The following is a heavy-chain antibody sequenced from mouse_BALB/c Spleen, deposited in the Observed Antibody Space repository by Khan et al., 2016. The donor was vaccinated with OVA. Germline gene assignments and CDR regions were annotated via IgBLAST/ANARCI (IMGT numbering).Heavy chain of an antibody. CDR3: ARGNWQSYYFDY. Sequence: VQLQQSGPELVKPGTSVKMSCKASGYRFTSYIIHWVKQRPGQGLEWIGYINPYNGATKYNEKFKGKATLTSDKSSNKAYMELSSLTSEDSAVYYCARGNWQSYYFDYWGQGTTLTVSS. J-gene: IGHJ2*01. CDR1: GYRFTSYI. CDR2: INPYNGAT. D-gene: IGHD4-1*01. V-gene: IGHV1S136*01.